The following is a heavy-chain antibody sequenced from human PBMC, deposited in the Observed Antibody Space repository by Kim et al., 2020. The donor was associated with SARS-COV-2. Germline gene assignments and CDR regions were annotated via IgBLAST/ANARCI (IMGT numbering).Heavy chain of an antibody. D-gene: IGHD5-18*01. Sequence: RYNEDAVKGRLTITRDNAKNSMYRKMSSLRAEDTAVYYCARVTAMGEGAWGQGTLVTVSA. J-gene: IGHJ5*02. V-gene: IGHV3-21*01. CDR3: ARVTAMGEGA. CDR2: R.